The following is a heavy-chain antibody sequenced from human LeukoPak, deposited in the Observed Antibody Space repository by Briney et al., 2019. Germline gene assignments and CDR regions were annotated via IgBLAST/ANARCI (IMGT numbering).Heavy chain of an antibody. CDR2: IWFDGIRK. Sequence: PGGTLRLSCVASGLTFSNYGMHWVRQVPGKGLEWVAGIWFDGIRKYYADSVKGRLTISRDNSKNTLYLQMNTVRGEDAAVYYCAREMWGSYGYVDYWGEGTLVTVSS. CDR1: GLTFSNYG. J-gene: IGHJ4*02. CDR3: AREMWGSYGYVDY. D-gene: IGHD5-18*01. V-gene: IGHV3-33*01.